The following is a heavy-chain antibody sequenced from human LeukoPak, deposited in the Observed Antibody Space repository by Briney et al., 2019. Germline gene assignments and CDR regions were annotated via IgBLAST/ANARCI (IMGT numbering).Heavy chain of an antibody. CDR1: GGSISSYY. Sequence: PSGTLSLTCTVSGGSISSYYWSWIRQPPGKGLEWIGYIYYSGSTNYNPSLKSRVTISVDTSKNQFSLKLSSVTAADTAVYYCATTDRDAFDIWGQGTMVTVSS. D-gene: IGHD4-17*01. V-gene: IGHV4-59*08. J-gene: IGHJ3*02. CDR2: IYYSGST. CDR3: ATTDRDAFDI.